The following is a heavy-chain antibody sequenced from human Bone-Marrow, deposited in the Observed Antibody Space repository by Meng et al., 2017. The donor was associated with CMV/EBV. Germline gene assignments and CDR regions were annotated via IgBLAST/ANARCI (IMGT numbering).Heavy chain of an antibody. CDR3: ARGLSPGYCSSTSCPIDY. V-gene: IGHV3-11*01. J-gene: IGHJ4*02. D-gene: IGHD2-2*01. CDR1: GFTFSDYY. Sequence: GESLKISCAASGFTFSDYYMSWIRQAPGKGLEWVSYISSSGSTIYYADPVKGRFTISRDNAKNSLYLQMNSLRAEDTAVYYCARGLSPGYCSSTSCPIDYWGQGTLVTVYS. CDR2: ISSSGSTI.